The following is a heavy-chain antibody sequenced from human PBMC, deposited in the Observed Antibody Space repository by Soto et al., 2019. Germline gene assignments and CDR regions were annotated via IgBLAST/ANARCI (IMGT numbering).Heavy chain of an antibody. V-gene: IGHV3-33*01. D-gene: IGHD6-13*01. CDR3: AREGSIIADLDY. CDR1: GFTFSSYG. Sequence: QVQLVESGGGVVQPGRSLRLSCAASGFTFSSYGMHWVRQAPGKGLEWVAVIWYDGSNKYYADSVKGRFTISRDNSKNTLYLQMNSLRAEDTAVYYCAREGSIIADLDYWGQGTLVTVSS. J-gene: IGHJ4*02. CDR2: IWYDGSNK.